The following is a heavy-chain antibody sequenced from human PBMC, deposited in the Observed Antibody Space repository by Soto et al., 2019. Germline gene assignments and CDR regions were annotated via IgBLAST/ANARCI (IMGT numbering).Heavy chain of an antibody. V-gene: IGHV3-23*01. Sequence: PGGSLRLSCAASGFPFSSYAMSWVRQAPGKGLEWVSAISGSGGSTYYADSVKGRFTISRDNSKNTLYLQMNSLRAEDTAVYYCAKRDCSSTSCYPGYWGQGTLVTVSS. CDR2: ISGSGGST. D-gene: IGHD2-2*01. J-gene: IGHJ4*02. CDR1: GFPFSSYA. CDR3: AKRDCSSTSCYPGY.